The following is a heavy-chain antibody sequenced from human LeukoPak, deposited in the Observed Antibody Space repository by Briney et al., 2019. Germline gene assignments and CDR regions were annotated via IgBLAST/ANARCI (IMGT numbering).Heavy chain of an antibody. CDR3: ARGLWGYCSSTSCPRYFDY. CDR1: GGSFSGYY. Sequence: SETLSLTCAVYGGSFSGYYWSWIRQPPGKGLEWIGEINHSGSTNYNPSLKSRVTISVDTSKNQFSLKLGSVTAADTAVYYCARGLWGYCSSTSCPRYFDYWGQGTLVTVSS. J-gene: IGHJ4*02. D-gene: IGHD2-2*01. V-gene: IGHV4-34*01. CDR2: INHSGST.